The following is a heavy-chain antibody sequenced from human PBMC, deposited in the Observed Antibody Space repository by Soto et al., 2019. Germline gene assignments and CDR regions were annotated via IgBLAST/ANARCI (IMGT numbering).Heavy chain of an antibody. CDR1: GYTFTSYY. CDR2: INPSGGST. J-gene: IGHJ4*02. D-gene: IGHD6-19*01. V-gene: IGHV1-46*01. CDR3: ATPSGYSSGWPYYFDY. Sequence: ASVKVSCKASGYTFTSYYMHWVRQAPGQGLEWMGIINPSGGSTSYAQKFQGRVTMTRDTSTSTVYMELSSLRSEDTAVYYCATPSGYSSGWPYYFDYWGQGTLVTVSS.